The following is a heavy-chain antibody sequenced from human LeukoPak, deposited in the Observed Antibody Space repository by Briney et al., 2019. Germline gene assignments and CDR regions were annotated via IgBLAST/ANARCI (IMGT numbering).Heavy chain of an antibody. Sequence: GGSLRLSCAASGFTFSSYSMNWVRQAPGKGLEWVPSISSSSSYIYYADSVKGRFTISRDNAKNSLYLQMNSLRAEDAAVYYCAREQYSSSLAFDIWSQGTMVTVSS. CDR3: AREQYSSSLAFDI. V-gene: IGHV3-21*01. CDR1: GFTFSSYS. J-gene: IGHJ3*02. D-gene: IGHD6-6*01. CDR2: ISSSSSYI.